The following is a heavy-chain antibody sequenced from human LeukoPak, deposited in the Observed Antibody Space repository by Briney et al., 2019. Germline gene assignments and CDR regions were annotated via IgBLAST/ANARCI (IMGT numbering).Heavy chain of an antibody. CDR3: AKDSPVATR. D-gene: IGHD1-26*01. CDR2: ISYDGSNK. Sequence: AGGSLRLSCAASGFTFSNYAMHWVRQAPGKGLEWVAVISYDGSNKYYADSVKGRFTISRDNSKNTLYLQMNSLRAEDTAVYYCAKDSPVATRWGQGTLVTVSS. CDR1: GFTFSNYA. V-gene: IGHV3-30-3*01. J-gene: IGHJ4*02.